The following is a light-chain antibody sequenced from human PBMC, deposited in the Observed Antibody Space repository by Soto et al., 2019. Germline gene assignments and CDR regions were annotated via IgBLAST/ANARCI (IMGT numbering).Light chain of an antibody. J-gene: IGLJ1*01. V-gene: IGLV1-40*01. CDR2: GDN. Sequence: VLTQPPSVSGAPGQRVATSCTGSSSNIGAEYDVHWYQQLPGTAPKRLIYGDNNRPSGVPDRFSGSKSGTSASLAITGLQPEDEADYYCQSYDSSLTTFVFGTGTKVTVL. CDR3: QSYDSSLTTFV. CDR1: SSNIGAEYD.